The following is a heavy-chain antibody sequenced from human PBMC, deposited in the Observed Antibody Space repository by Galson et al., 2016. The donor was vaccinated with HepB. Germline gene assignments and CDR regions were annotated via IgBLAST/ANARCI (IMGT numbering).Heavy chain of an antibody. Sequence: SLRLSCAASGFTFSSYSMTWARQAPGKGLEWVSFLSTSSSTIYYSDSVKGRFTVSRDNGKNSLYLQMNSLRDEDTAVYYCARGSLYFDWYQLEGYGMDVWGQGTTVTVSS. CDR1: GFTFSSYS. V-gene: IGHV3-48*02. D-gene: IGHD3-9*01. CDR3: ARGSLYFDWYQLEGYGMDV. J-gene: IGHJ6*02. CDR2: LSTSSSTI.